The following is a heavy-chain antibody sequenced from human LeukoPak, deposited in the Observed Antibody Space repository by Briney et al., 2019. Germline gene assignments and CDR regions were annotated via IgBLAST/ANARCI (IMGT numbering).Heavy chain of an antibody. J-gene: IGHJ3*02. CDR2: INWNGGST. CDR3: ARVRGFTTNDAFDI. V-gene: IGHV3-20*04. CDR1: GFTFSSYA. D-gene: IGHD3-22*01. Sequence: PGRSLRLSCAASGFTFSSYAMHWVRQAPGKGLEWVSGINWNGGSTGYADSVKGRFTISRDDAKNSLYLQMNSLRAEDTALYYCARVRGFTTNDAFDIWGQGTMVTVSS.